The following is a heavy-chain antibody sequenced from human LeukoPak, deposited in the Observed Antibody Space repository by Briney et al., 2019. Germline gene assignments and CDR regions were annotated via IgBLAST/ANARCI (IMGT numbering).Heavy chain of an antibody. D-gene: IGHD5-18*01. CDR1: GFTFSSYS. J-gene: IGHJ4*02. CDR3: ASNSYPYEGIFDF. Sequence: GGSLRLSCAASGFTFSSYSMNWVRQAPGKGLEWVSYISSSSSTIYYADSVKGRFTISRDNAKNSLYLQMNSLRDEDTAVYYCASNSYPYEGIFDFWGQGTLVTVSS. V-gene: IGHV3-48*02. CDR2: ISSSSSTI.